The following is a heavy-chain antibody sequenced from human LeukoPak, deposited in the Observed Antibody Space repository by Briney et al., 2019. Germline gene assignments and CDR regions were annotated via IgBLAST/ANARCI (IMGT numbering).Heavy chain of an antibody. CDR2: INPKRGGT. D-gene: IGHD2-2*01. V-gene: IGHV1-2*02. CDR1: GYTFTDYY. Sequence: SVKVSCKASGYTFTDYYMHWVRQAPGQGLEWMGWINPKRGGTSSAQKLQDRVNINRDTSISTDYMELSRLRSEDPAVYYCARDRSTLDYWGQATLVSVCS. J-gene: IGHJ4*02. CDR3: ARDRSTLDY.